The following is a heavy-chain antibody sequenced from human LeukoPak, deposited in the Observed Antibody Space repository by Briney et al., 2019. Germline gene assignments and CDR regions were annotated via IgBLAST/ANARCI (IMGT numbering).Heavy chain of an antibody. D-gene: IGHD6-6*01. CDR2: IYYSGST. V-gene: IGHV4-59*08. CDR3: AREYSSSSGRRAFDI. J-gene: IGHJ3*02. Sequence: SETLSLTCTVSGGSISGYYWSWIRQPPGKGLEWIGYIYYSGSTNYNPTLKSRLTISIDTSENQFSLKLSSVTAADTAVYYCAREYSSSSGRRAFDIWGQGTMVTVSS. CDR1: GGSISGYY.